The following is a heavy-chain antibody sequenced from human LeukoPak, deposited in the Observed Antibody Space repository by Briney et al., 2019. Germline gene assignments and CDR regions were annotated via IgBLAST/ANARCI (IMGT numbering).Heavy chain of an antibody. V-gene: IGHV3-23*01. CDR2: ISGSGGST. Sequence: GGSLRLSCAASGFTFSSYAMSWVRQAPGKGLEWVSAISGSGGSTYYADSVKGRFTISRDNSKNTPYLQMNSLRAEDTAVYYCAKDFYDFWSGYYCPWGQGTLVTVSS. D-gene: IGHD3-3*01. CDR1: GFTFSSYA. J-gene: IGHJ5*02. CDR3: AKDFYDFWSGYYCP.